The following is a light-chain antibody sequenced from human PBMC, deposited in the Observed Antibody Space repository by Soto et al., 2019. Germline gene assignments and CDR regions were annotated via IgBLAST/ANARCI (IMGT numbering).Light chain of an antibody. V-gene: IGKV3-15*01. CDR2: GKS. CDR3: KQNANWPLT. CDR1: ESVSSC. Sequence: EIVMTQSPATLSLSPGERDTLSCGASESVSSCLDSYHQKPGQAHRLLILGKSIRATGIPARFSGSGSGKEFILLINSLQSEDFADHYCKQNANWPLTFGGGTKVEIK. J-gene: IGKJ4*02.